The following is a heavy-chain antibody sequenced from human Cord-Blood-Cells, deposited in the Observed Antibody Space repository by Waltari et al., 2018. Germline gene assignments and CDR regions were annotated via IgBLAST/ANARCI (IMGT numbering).Heavy chain of an antibody. D-gene: IGHD6-13*01. V-gene: IGHV3-48*02. CDR3: ARTIAAAGDY. J-gene: IGHJ4*02. CDR2: ISSSSSAI. CDR1: GFTFSSYS. Sequence: EVQLVESGGGLVQPGGSLRLSCAASGFTFSSYSMNWVRQAPGKGLEWVSYISSSSSAIYYADAVKGRFTISRDNAKNSLYLQMNSLRDEDTSVYYCARTIAAAGDYWGQGTLVTVSS.